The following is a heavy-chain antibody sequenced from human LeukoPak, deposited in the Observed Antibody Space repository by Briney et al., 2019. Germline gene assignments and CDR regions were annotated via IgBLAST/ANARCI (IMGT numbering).Heavy chain of an antibody. V-gene: IGHV1-69*05. D-gene: IGHD6-13*01. CDR1: GGTFSSYA. Sequence: ASVKVSCKASGGTFSSYAISWVRQASGQGLEWMGGIIPIFGTANYAQKFQGRVTITTDESTSTAYMELSSLRSGDTAVYYCAREVRVAAAEFVPLDYYYYMDVWGKGTTVTVSS. CDR2: IIPIFGTA. J-gene: IGHJ6*03. CDR3: AREVRVAAAEFVPLDYYYYMDV.